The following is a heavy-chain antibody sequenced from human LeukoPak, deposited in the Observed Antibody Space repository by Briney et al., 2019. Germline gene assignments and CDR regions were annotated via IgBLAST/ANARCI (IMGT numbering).Heavy chain of an antibody. Sequence: GESLKISCKACGYSFISYWIGWVRQMPGKGLEWMGIIYPGDSDTRYSPSFQGQVTISADKSITTAYLQWSSLRASDTAMYYCARHEAAADSFDYWGQGTLVTVSS. CDR1: GYSFISYW. D-gene: IGHD6-13*01. CDR2: IYPGDSDT. CDR3: ARHEAAADSFDY. V-gene: IGHV5-51*01. J-gene: IGHJ4*02.